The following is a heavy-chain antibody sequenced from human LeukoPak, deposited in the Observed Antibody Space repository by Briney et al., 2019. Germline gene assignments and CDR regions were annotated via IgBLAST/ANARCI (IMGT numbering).Heavy chain of an antibody. CDR3: AKDHSGPGSHPGDAFDI. CDR1: GFTFSSYS. Sequence: PGGSLRLSCSASGFTFSSYSMNWVRQFPGKGLEWVSGTSSSASDIYYADSVKGRFTISRDNSKNSLFLQMNSLRAEDTAVYYCAKDHSGPGSHPGDAFDIWGQGTMVTVSS. J-gene: IGHJ3*02. D-gene: IGHD3-10*01. CDR2: TSSSASDI. V-gene: IGHV3-21*04.